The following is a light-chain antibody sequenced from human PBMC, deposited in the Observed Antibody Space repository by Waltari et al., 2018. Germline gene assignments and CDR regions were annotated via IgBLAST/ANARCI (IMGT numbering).Light chain of an antibody. V-gene: IGKV3-20*01. CDR2: GAS. CDR1: QSIGRY. J-gene: IGKJ1*01. Sequence: EIVLTQSPDTLSLSPGERATLTSRASQSIGRYLVWYQQKPGQAPRLLIYGASTRASGIPDRFSGSGSGTDFSLTISRLEPEDLAVYHCQKHDRLPATFGQGTKVEIK. CDR3: QKHDRLPAT.